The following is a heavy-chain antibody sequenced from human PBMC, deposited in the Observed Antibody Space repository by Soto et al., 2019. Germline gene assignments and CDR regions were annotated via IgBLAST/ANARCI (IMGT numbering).Heavy chain of an antibody. V-gene: IGHV6-1*01. CDR2: TYYRSRWYN. CDR3: AGTSSHXWYYMDV. J-gene: IGHJ6*03. Sequence: PSQTLSLTCAISGDSVSSNSAAWNWIRLSPSRGLEWLARTYYRSRWYNDYAVSVRSRITVNPDTSKNQFSLQLTSVTPEDTAVNYCAGTSSHXWYYMDVWGKGTTVTVSS. CDR1: GDSVSSNSAA. D-gene: IGHD1-7*01.